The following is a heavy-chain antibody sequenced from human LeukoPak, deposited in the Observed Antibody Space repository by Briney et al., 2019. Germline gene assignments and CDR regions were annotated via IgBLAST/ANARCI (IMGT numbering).Heavy chain of an antibody. J-gene: IGHJ5*02. CDR1: GFTFSSYA. D-gene: IGHD1-26*01. CDR2: ISGSGGST. CDR3: ARGSIVGVLNWFDP. V-gene: IGHV3-23*01. Sequence: GGSLRLSCAASGFTFSSYAMSWVRQAPGKGLEWVSAISGSGGSTYYADSVKGRFTISRDNAKNSLYLQMNSLRAEDTAVYYCARGSIVGVLNWFDPWGQGTLVTVSS.